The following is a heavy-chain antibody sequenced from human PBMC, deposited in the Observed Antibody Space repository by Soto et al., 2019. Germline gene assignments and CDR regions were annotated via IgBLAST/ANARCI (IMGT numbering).Heavy chain of an antibody. Sequence: EVQLVESGGGLVKPGGSLRLSCGASGFTFSDAWMNWVRQAPGKGLEWVGHIKSKTDGETTEYAAPVKGRFTISRGDSKNTVYLEMNSVKTEDIAVYYCNADAGVVVVVDGVSSPVDYWGQGTLVIVSS. D-gene: IGHD2-15*01. V-gene: IGHV3-15*07. CDR1: GFTFSDAW. J-gene: IGHJ4*02. CDR2: IKSKTDGETT. CDR3: NADAGVVVVVDGVSSPVDY.